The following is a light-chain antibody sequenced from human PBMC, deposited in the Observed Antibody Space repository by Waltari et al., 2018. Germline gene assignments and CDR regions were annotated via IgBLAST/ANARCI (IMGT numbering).Light chain of an antibody. V-gene: IGLV1-44*01. J-gene: IGLJ3*02. CDR1: SSHLGRNS. CDR3: AAWDDSLNAWI. CDR2: RRA. Sequence: QSPLTQPPSISGAPGQRVTISCSVGSSHLGRNSVTWYEQVPGTAPKLLSFRRAQRPSGVSDRFSGSKSGTSASLTITGLLAADEADYICAAWDDSLNAWIFGGGTRLTVL.